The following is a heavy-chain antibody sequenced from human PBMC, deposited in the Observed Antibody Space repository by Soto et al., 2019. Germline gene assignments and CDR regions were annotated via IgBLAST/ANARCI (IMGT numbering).Heavy chain of an antibody. D-gene: IGHD3-10*01. Sequence: PSETLSLTCTVSGGSISSGGYYWSWIRQHPGKGLEWIGYIYYSGSTYYNPSLKSRVTISVDTSKNQFSLKLSSVTAADTAVYYCARERDDYYGSGILYYYYYMDVWGKGTTVTVSS. CDR3: ARERDDYYGSGILYYYYYMDV. CDR1: GGSISSGGYY. CDR2: IYYSGST. V-gene: IGHV4-31*03. J-gene: IGHJ6*03.